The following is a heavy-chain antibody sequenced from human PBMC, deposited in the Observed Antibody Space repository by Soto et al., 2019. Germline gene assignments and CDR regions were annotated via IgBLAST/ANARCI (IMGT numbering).Heavy chain of an antibody. D-gene: IGHD3-10*01. CDR3: ARGLILWYGEKSRRGVHYYSMDA. CDR1: GGSFSGYY. Sequence: QVQLQQGGAGLLKPSETLSLTCAVYGGSFSGYYWSWIRQPPGNGLEWFGEINDSGSTKYNPAHKSRDTISVDTSKNQFSLNLSSVTAADKSVYYSARGLILWYGEKSRRGVHYYSMDAWGKGNTVTVSS. J-gene: IGHJ6*03. V-gene: IGHV4-34*01. CDR2: INDSGST.